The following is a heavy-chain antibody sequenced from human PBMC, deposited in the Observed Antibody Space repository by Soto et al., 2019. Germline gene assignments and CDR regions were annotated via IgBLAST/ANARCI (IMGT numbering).Heavy chain of an antibody. V-gene: IGHV4-34*01. CDR1: GWSFSGDY. Sequence: QVQLQQWGAGLLKPSETLSLTCAVYGWSFSGDYWNWIRQPPGKGLEWLGEINHSGSTNYNPSLKSLVTISVDTSKNQFSLKLSSVTAADTAVYYCARAKPHDYIWGSYRYNFDYWGQGTLVTVSS. D-gene: IGHD3-16*02. CDR3: ARAKPHDYIWGSYRYNFDY. CDR2: INHSGST. J-gene: IGHJ4*02.